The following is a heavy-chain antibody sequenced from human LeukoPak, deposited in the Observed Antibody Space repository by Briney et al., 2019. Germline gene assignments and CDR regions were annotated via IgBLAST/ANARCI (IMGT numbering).Heavy chain of an antibody. J-gene: IGHJ4*02. D-gene: IGHD3-3*01. CDR2: IYPGGSDA. Sequence: GESLKISCKGSGYRFTAYWIGWVRQMPGKGLEWMGIIYPGGSDATYSPSFQGQVTISADKSIGTAYLQWSSLKASDTAMYYCARHPQSSYDFWSGYSPAPFDYWGQGTLVTVSS. CDR3: ARHPQSSYDFWSGYSPAPFDY. CDR1: GYRFTAYW. V-gene: IGHV5-51*01.